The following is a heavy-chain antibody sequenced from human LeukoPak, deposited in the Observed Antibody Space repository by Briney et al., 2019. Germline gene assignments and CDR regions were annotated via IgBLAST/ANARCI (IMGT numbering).Heavy chain of an antibody. CDR3: ARYGFYCSSTSCYIFDN. J-gene: IGHJ4*02. Sequence: GGSLRLSCAASGFTFYDYGMSWVRQAPGKGLEWVSGINWNGGTIGYADSVKGRFTISRDNAKNSLYLQMTSLRAGDTALYYCARYGFYCSSTSCYIFDNWGQGTLVTVSS. CDR1: GFTFYDYG. CDR2: INWNGGTI. D-gene: IGHD2-2*02. V-gene: IGHV3-20*04.